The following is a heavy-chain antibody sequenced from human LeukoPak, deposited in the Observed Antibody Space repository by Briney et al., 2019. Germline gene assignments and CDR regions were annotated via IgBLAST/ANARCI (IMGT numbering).Heavy chain of an antibody. CDR2: IYFSGST. V-gene: IGHV4-39*07. D-gene: IGHD3-3*01. CDR3: ARGGTFWDS. Sequence: SETLSLTCTVSGGSIRTTSYYWGWIRQSPGREPEWIGTIYFSGSTYYNPSLESRVTISVDTSNNQFSLKLNSVTAADTAVYYCARGGTFWDSWGQGTLVTVSS. CDR1: GGSIRTTSYY. J-gene: IGHJ4*02.